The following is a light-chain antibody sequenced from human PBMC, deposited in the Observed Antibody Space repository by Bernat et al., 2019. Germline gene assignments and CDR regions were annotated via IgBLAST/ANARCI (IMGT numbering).Light chain of an antibody. CDR2: EVT. V-gene: IGLV2-23*02. J-gene: IGLJ1*01. Sequence: QSTLTQPASVSGSPGQSITISCSGASSDVGGYNLVSWYQQHPGKAPKLVIYEVTKRPAGVSDRFSGSKSGSTASLTISGLQAEDEADYYCCSYAGSVYVFGTGTKVTVL. CDR1: SSDVGGYNL. CDR3: CSYAGSVYV.